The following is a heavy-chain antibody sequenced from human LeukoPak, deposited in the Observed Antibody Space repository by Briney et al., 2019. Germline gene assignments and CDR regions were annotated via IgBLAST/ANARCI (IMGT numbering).Heavy chain of an antibody. J-gene: IGHJ3*02. V-gene: IGHV4-34*01. CDR2: INHSGST. CDR1: GGSFSGYY. CDR3: ARERATVTTPTEAFDI. Sequence: SETLSLTCAVYGGSFSGYYWSWIRQPPGKGQEWIGEINHSGSTNYNPSLKSRVTISVDTSKNQFSLKLSSLIAADTAVYYCARERATVTTPTEAFDIWGQGTMVTVSS. D-gene: IGHD4-17*01.